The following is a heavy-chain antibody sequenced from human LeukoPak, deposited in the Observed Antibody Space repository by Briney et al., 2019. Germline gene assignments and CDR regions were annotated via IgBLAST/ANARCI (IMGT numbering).Heavy chain of an antibody. CDR2: INSNGGAT. V-gene: IGHV1-2*02. Sequence: ASVKVSCKASGYTFTGYYIHWVRQAPGQGLEWMGWINSNGGATNYAQKFQGRVTMTRDTSISTAYMELSRLRSDDTAVYYCARDLSNWNQDYYYYYMDVWGKGTTVTVSS. CDR1: GYTFTGYY. D-gene: IGHD1-20*01. CDR3: ARDLSNWNQDYYYYYMDV. J-gene: IGHJ6*03.